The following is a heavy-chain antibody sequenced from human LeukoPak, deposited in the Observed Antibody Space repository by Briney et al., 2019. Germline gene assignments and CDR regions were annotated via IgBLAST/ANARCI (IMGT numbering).Heavy chain of an antibody. CDR2: ISYDGSNK. J-gene: IGHJ4*02. Sequence: GGSLRLSCAASGFTFSSYGMHWVRQAPGKGLEWVAVISYDGSNKYYADSVKGRFTISRDNSKNTLYLQMNSLRAEDTAVYYCARGLPSYCGGDCYSGYFDYWGQGTLVTVSS. D-gene: IGHD2-21*01. CDR3: ARGLPSYCGGDCYSGYFDY. CDR1: GFTFSSYG. V-gene: IGHV3-30*03.